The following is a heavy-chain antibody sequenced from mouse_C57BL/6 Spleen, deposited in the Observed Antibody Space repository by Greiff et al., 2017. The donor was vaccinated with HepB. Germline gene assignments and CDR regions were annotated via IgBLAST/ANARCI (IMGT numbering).Heavy chain of an antibody. V-gene: IGHV1-26*01. D-gene: IGHD2-3*01. CDR3: ARIRRLGLLHGEVYFDY. Sequence: VQLQQSGPELVKPGASVKISCKASGYTFTDYYMNWVKQSHGKSLEWIGDINPNNGGTSYNQKFKGKATLTVDKSSSTAYMELRSLTSEDSAVYYCARIRRLGLLHGEVYFDYWGQGTALTVSS. CDR1: GYTFTDYY. J-gene: IGHJ2*01. CDR2: INPNNGGT.